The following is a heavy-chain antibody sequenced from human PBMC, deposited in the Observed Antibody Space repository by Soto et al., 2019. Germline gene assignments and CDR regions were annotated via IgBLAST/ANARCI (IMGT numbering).Heavy chain of an antibody. Sequence: SETLSLTCAVSGGSISSGGYSWSWIRQPPGKGLEWIGYIYHSGSTYYNPSLKSRVTISVDRSKNQFSLKLSSVTAADTAVYYCARLGYSYGYYFDYWGQGTLVTVS. CDR2: IYHSGST. CDR3: ARLGYSYGYYFDY. D-gene: IGHD5-18*01. V-gene: IGHV4-30-2*01. CDR1: GGSISSGGYS. J-gene: IGHJ4*02.